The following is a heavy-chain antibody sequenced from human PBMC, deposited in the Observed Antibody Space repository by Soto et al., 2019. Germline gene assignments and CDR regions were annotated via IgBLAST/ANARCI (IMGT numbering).Heavy chain of an antibody. D-gene: IGHD5-18*01. Sequence: PGGSLRLSCAASGFTFSSYWMHWVRQAPGKGLVWVSRINSDGSSTSYADSVKGRFTISRDNAKNTLYLQMNSLRAEDTAVYYCALTRGYSYGPPDVYGMDVWGQGTTVTVSS. CDR2: INSDGSST. V-gene: IGHV3-74*01. CDR1: GFTFSSYW. J-gene: IGHJ6*02. CDR3: ALTRGYSYGPPDVYGMDV.